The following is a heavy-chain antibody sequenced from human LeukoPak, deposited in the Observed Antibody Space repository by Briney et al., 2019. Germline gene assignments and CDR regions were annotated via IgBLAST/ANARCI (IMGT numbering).Heavy chain of an antibody. CDR3: ARGNYVWGSYRYTRFDY. J-gene: IGHJ4*02. V-gene: IGHV4-34*01. D-gene: IGHD3-16*02. CDR2: INHSGST. CDR1: GGSFSGYY. Sequence: SETLSLTCAVYGGSFSGYYWSWIRQPPGKGLEWIGEINHSGSTNYNPSLKSRVTISVDTSKNQFSLKLSSVTAADTAVYYCARGNYVWGSYRYTRFDYWGQGTLVTVSS.